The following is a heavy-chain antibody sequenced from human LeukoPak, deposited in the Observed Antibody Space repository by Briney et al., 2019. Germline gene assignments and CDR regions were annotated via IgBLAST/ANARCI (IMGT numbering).Heavy chain of an antibody. D-gene: IGHD6-19*01. Sequence: PGGSLRLSCAASGFTFSSYAMHWVRQAPGKGLEWVAVISYDGSNKYYADSVKGRFTISRDNSKNTLYLQMNSLRAEDTAVYYCARDRGSSGWYPHPTFDYWGQGTLVTVSS. CDR1: GFTFSSYA. CDR2: ISYDGSNK. J-gene: IGHJ4*02. V-gene: IGHV3-30-3*01. CDR3: ARDRGSSGWYPHPTFDY.